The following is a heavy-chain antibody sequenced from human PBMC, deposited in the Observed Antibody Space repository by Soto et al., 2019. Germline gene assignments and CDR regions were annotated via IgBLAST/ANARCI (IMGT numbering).Heavy chain of an antibody. V-gene: IGHV3-66*01. D-gene: IGHD2-15*01. CDR1: GFTVTDIY. J-gene: IGHJ3*02. CDR2: IYKDFT. CDR3: AREPRYCSGGSCSIMGDAFDI. Sequence: EVQLVESGGGLVQPGGSLRLSCVASGFTVTDIYMNWVRQAPGKGLEWVSVIYKDFTDYADFVRGRFSVSTDTSKNALYLQLDNLRAEDTAVYNCAREPRYCSGGSCSIMGDAFDIWGQGAMVTVSS.